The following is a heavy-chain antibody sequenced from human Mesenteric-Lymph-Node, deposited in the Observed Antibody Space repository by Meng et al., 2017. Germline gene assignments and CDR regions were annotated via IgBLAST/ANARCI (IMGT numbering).Heavy chain of an antibody. CDR3: ARGGATPMIIKY. CDR2: VYHNGVT. CDR1: GGSLSGYY. Sequence: QVQLKQWGAEVLKPSETLSLTCAVYGGSLSGYYWSWIRQPPGKGLEWMGEVYHNGVTKYSPSLRSRVVISIDTSKNQFFLNLRSVSAADTAMYYCARGGATPMIIKYWGPGTLVTVSS. J-gene: IGHJ4*02. D-gene: IGHD3-10*01. V-gene: IGHV4-34*02.